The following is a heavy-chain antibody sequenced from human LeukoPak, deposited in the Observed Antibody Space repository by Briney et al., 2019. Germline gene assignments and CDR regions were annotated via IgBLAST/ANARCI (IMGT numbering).Heavy chain of an antibody. V-gene: IGHV1-2*02. J-gene: IGHJ1*01. CDR3: ARALRGNCIGGNCDFHLQH. CDR2: INPNSGGR. D-gene: IGHD2-15*01. CDR1: GYNFTGYY. Sequence: ASVKVSCKASGYNFTGYYIHLVRQAPGPGLEWMGWINPNSGGRKYAQRFQGRVTMTGDTSINTAYMELSRLRSDDTAVYYCARALRGNCIGGNCDFHLQHWGQGTLVTVSS.